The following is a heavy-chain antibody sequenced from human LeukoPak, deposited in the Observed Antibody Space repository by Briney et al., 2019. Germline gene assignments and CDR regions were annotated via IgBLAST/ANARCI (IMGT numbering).Heavy chain of an antibody. CDR3: ARVTKEGGSSSPPDY. Sequence: SETLSLTCTVSGGSISSYYWSWLRQPPGKGLEWIGYIYYSGSTNYNPSLKSRVTISVDTSKNQFSLKLSSVTAADPAVYYCARVTKEGGSSSPPDYWGQGTLVTVSS. D-gene: IGHD6-6*01. CDR2: IYYSGST. V-gene: IGHV4-59*01. J-gene: IGHJ4*02. CDR1: GGSISSYY.